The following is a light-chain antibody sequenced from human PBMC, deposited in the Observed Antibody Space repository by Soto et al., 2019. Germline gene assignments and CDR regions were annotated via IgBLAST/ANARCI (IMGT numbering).Light chain of an antibody. CDR3: QQYGSSALT. V-gene: IGKV3-20*01. J-gene: IGKJ4*01. CDR1: QSVSSSY. Sequence: ETVLTQSPGTLSLSPGERATLSCRASQSVSSSYLVWYQQRPGQPPRLLIYGTSNRAAGIPDRCTGTGSGTDFTLTIYRLEPEDSAVYYCQQYGSSALTFGGGTKV. CDR2: GTS.